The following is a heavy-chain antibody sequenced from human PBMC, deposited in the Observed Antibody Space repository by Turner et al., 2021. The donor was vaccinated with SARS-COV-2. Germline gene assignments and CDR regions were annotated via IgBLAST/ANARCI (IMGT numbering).Heavy chain of an antibody. V-gene: IGHV4-39*01. D-gene: IGHD3-3*01. J-gene: IGHJ4*02. CDR2: IYYSGST. Sequence: QLQLQESGPGLVKPSETLSLTCTVSGGSISSSGYYWGWIRQPPGKGLEWIGSIYYSGSTYYNPSLKSRVTISVDTSKNQFSLKLSSVTAEDTAVYYCARRRFMSGYSFDYWGQGTLVTVSS. CDR3: ARRRFMSGYSFDY. CDR1: GGSISSSGYY.